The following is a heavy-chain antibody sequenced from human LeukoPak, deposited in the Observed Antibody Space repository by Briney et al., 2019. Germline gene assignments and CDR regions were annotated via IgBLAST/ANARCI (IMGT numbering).Heavy chain of an antibody. D-gene: IGHD1-26*01. Sequence: GGSLRLSCAASGFTFSNFLVTWVRQAPGKEPEWVSAISGSGGDTYFADSVKGRFTITRDNSKNTLYLQMTSLRAEDTAVYYCAKKGATTGDFDYWGQGTLVTVSS. CDR2: ISGSGGDT. CDR1: GFTFSNFL. V-gene: IGHV3-23*01. J-gene: IGHJ4*02. CDR3: AKKGATTGDFDY.